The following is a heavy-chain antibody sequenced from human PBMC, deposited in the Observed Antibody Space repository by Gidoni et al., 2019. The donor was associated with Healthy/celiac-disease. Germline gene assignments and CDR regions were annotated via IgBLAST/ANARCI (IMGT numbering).Heavy chain of an antibody. V-gene: IGHV3-48*03. Sequence: EVQLVESGGGLVQPGGSLRLSCAASGFTFSSYEMNWVRQAPGKGLEWVSYISSSGSTIYYADSVKGRFTISRDNAKNSLYLQMNSLRAEDTAVYYCARTPKKVLYELDYYYYGMDVWGQGTTVTVSS. CDR1: GFTFSSYE. CDR3: ARTPKKVLYELDYYYYGMDV. CDR2: ISSSGSTI. D-gene: IGHD1-7*01. J-gene: IGHJ6*02.